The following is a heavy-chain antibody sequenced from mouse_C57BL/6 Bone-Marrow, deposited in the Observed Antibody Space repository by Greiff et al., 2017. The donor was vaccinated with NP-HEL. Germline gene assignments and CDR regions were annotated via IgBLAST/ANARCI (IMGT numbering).Heavy chain of an antibody. Sequence: EVMLVESGGGLVQPGGSLKLSCAASGIDFSRYWMSWVRRAPGKGLEWIGEINPDSSTINYAPSLKDKFIISRDNAKNTLYLQMSKVRSEDTALYYCARGGNYYGSSYWYFDVWGTGTTVTVSS. CDR1: GIDFSRYW. J-gene: IGHJ1*03. D-gene: IGHD1-1*01. CDR2: INPDSSTI. V-gene: IGHV4-1*01. CDR3: ARGGNYYGSSYWYFDV.